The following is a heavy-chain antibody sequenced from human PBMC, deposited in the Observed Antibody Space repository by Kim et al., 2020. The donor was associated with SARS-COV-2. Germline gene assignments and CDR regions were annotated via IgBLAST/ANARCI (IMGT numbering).Heavy chain of an antibody. D-gene: IGHD3-10*01. CDR2: IYYSGST. V-gene: IGHV4-39*07. Sequence: SETLSLTCTVSGGSISSSSYYWGWIRQPPGKGLEWIGSIYYSGSTYYNPSLKSRVTISVDTSKNQFSLKLSSVTAADTAVYYCARDGLGSGDFDYWGQGTLVTVSS. CDR3: ARDGLGSGDFDY. CDR1: GGSISSSSYY. J-gene: IGHJ4*02.